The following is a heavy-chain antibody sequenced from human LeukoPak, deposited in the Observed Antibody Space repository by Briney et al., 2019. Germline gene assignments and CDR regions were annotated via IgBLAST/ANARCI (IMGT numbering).Heavy chain of an antibody. CDR3: AKRYSSGWYYFEY. D-gene: IGHD6-19*01. CDR2: IIGSGTTT. V-gene: IGHV3-23*01. Sequence: GGSLRLSCAASGFTFSSYAMTWVRQAPGKGLEWVSAIIGSGTTTYYADSVKGRFTVSRDNSKNTLYLQMNSLRAEDTAVYYCAKRYSSGWYYFEYWGQGTLVTVSS. J-gene: IGHJ4*02. CDR1: GFTFSSYA.